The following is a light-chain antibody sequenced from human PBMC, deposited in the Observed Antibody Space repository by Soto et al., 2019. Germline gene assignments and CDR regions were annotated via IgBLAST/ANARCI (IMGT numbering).Light chain of an antibody. J-gene: IGLJ1*01. Sequence: QSALTQPASVSGSPGQSITISCTGTSSDVGGYNYVSWYQLHPGKAPKLMIYDVSNRPSGVSNRFSGSKSGNTASLTISGLQAEDEADYFCSSYTSSITYVFGSGTKVTVL. CDR2: DVS. V-gene: IGLV2-14*03. CDR1: SSDVGGYNY. CDR3: SSYTSSITYV.